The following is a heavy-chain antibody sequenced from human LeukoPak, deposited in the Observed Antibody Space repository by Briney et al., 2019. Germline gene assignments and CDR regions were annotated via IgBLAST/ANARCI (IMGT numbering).Heavy chain of an antibody. D-gene: IGHD2-21*01. Sequence: PGGSLRLSCEASGFTFSSFGMHWVRQAPGKGLEWVAFIRRDGDAIYYADSVKGRFTISRDNSRNTVYLQLNCLRPEDTAVYYCAKDFISHLAVIPWDYWGQGTLVTVSP. J-gene: IGHJ4*02. CDR2: IRRDGDAI. CDR3: AKDFISHLAVIPWDY. CDR1: GFTFSSFG. V-gene: IGHV3-30*02.